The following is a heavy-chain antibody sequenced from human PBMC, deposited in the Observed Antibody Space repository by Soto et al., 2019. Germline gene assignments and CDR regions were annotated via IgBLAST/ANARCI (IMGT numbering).Heavy chain of an antibody. D-gene: IGHD1-1*01. CDR1: GFTFNEYY. CDR2: SSNSGTFA. Sequence: AGGSLRLSCAASGFTFNEYYMSWIRQAPGKGLEWISYSSNSGTFARYADSVKGRFSISRDNAKNSLYLQINSLRGDDTAIYYCARSGDNYTLLDYWGQGTPVTV. V-gene: IGHV3-11*06. CDR3: ARSGDNYTLLDY. J-gene: IGHJ4*02.